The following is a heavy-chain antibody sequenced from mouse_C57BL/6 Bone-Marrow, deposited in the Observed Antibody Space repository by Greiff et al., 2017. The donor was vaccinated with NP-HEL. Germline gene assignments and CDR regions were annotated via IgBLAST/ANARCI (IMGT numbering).Heavy chain of an antibody. CDR1: GYTFTSYW. CDR3: ARTDYDYDGAWFAY. Sequence: QVQLQPGAELVRPGSSVKLSCKASGYTFTSYWMDWVKQRPGQGLEWIGNIYPSDSETHYNQKFKDKATLTVDKSSSTAYMQLSSLTSEDSAVYYCARTDYDYDGAWFAYWGQGTLVTVSA. V-gene: IGHV1-61*01. D-gene: IGHD2-4*01. CDR2: IYPSDSET. J-gene: IGHJ3*01.